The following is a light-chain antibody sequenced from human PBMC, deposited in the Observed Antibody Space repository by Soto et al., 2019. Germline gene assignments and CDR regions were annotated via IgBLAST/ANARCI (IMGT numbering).Light chain of an antibody. CDR1: QSLLYSNGYSY. J-gene: IGKJ5*01. V-gene: IGKV2-28*01. Sequence: DIVMTQSPLSLPVTPGEPASISCRSSQSLLYSNGYSYLDWYLQKPGQSPQLLIYLGSNRASGVPERFSGRRSGTDFTLEISRVEAEDVGVYYCMQALQTPLTFGQGTRLEIK. CDR3: MQALQTPLT. CDR2: LGS.